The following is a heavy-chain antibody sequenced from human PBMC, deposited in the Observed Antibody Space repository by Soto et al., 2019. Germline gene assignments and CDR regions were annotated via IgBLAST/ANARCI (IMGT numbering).Heavy chain of an antibody. J-gene: IGHJ6*02. CDR3: ATDSRGGYDHGYGMDV. Sequence: SETLSLTCTVSGGSISSGGYYWSWIRQHPGKGLEWIGYIYYSGSTYYNPSLKSRVTISVDTSKNQFSLKLSSVTAADTAVYYCATDSRGGYDHGYGMDVWGQGTTVTVSS. D-gene: IGHD5-12*01. CDR2: IYYSGST. CDR1: GGSISSGGYY. V-gene: IGHV4-31*03.